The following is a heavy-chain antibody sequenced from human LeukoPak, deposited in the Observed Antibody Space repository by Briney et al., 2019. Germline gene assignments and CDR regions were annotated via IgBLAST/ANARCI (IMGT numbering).Heavy chain of an antibody. Sequence: GGSLRLSCAASGFTFSSYGMHWVRQAPGKGLEWVAVISYDGSNKYYADSVKGRFTISRDNSKNTLYLQMNSLRAEDTAVYYCARTYSSSSLYYYGMDVWGQGTTVTVSS. V-gene: IGHV3-30*03. CDR2: ISYDGSNK. J-gene: IGHJ6*02. CDR1: GFTFSSYG. CDR3: ARTYSSSSLYYYGMDV. D-gene: IGHD6-13*01.